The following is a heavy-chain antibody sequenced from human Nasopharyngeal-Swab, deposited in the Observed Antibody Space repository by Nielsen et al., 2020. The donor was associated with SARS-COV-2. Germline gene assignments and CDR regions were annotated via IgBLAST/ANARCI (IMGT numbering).Heavy chain of an antibody. Sequence: VRQAPGKGLEWVAVISYDGSNKYYADSVKGRFTISRDNSKNTLYLQMNSLGAEDTAVYYCAKAALIGNYFYYYYYMDVWAKGPRSPSP. J-gene: IGHJ6*03. D-gene: IGHD1-26*01. CDR3: AKAALIGNYFYYYYYMDV. V-gene: IGHV3-30-3*02. CDR2: ISYDGSNK.